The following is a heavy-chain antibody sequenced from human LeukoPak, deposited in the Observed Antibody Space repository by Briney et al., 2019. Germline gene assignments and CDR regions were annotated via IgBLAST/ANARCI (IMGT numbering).Heavy chain of an antibody. V-gene: IGHV1-46*01. CDR2: INPSGGST. D-gene: IGHD3-3*01. CDR1: GYTFTSYY. J-gene: IGHJ5*02. Sequence: ASVKVSCKASGYTFTSYYMHWARQAPGQGLEWMGIINPSGGSTSYAQKFQGRVTMTRDTSTSTVYMELSSLRSEDTAVYYCARGRLRFLEWLTNNWFDPWGQGTLVTVSS. CDR3: ARGRLRFLEWLTNNWFDP.